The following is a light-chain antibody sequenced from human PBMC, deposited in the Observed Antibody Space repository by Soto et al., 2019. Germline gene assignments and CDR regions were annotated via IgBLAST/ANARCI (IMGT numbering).Light chain of an antibody. J-gene: IGKJ2*01. CDR2: GAS. CDR1: QSISSN. CDR3: QQSYSSPQT. V-gene: IGKV1-39*01. Sequence: DIQMTQSPYSLSASVGDRVTITCRASQSISSNLNWYQQKPGKSPKLLIYGASSLQSGVPSRFSGRGSGTDFTLIISSLQPEDFATYYCQQSYSSPQTFGQGTKLEIK.